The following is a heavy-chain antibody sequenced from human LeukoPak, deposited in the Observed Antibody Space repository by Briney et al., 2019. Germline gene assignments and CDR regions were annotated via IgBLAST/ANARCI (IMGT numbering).Heavy chain of an antibody. J-gene: IGHJ5*02. Sequence: SETLSLTCTVSGGSISSSSYYWGWIRQPPGKGLEWIGSIYYSGSTYYNPSLKSRVTISVDTSKNQFSLKLSSVTAADTAVYYCARTEDTAMANWFDPWGQGTLVTVSS. CDR1: GGSISSSSYY. CDR3: ARTEDTAMANWFDP. D-gene: IGHD5-18*01. V-gene: IGHV4-39*01. CDR2: IYYSGST.